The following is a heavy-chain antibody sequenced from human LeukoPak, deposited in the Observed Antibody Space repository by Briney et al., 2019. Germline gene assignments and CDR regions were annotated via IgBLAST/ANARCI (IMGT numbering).Heavy chain of an antibody. V-gene: IGHV4-4*07. CDR1: GGSISSYY. CDR2: IYTSGST. J-gene: IGHJ6*02. Sequence: SETLSLTCTVSGGSISSYYWSWIRQPARKGLEWIGRIYTSGSTNYNPSLKSRVTMSVDTSKNQFSLKLSSVTAADTAVYYCARNSVVVVPAARVGYYYYGMDVWGQGTTVTVSS. CDR3: ARNSVVVVPAARVGYYYYGMDV. D-gene: IGHD2-2*01.